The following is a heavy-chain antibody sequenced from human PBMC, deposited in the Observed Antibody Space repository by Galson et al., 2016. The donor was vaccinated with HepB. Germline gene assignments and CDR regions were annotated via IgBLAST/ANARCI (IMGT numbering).Heavy chain of an antibody. J-gene: IGHJ6*04. CDR1: GLTFSRCD. D-gene: IGHD2-15*01. CDR3: ARGKFDCSGGTCHYYGMDV. V-gene: IGHV3-13*01. Sequence: SLRLSCAASGLTFSRCDMHWVRQATGKGLEWVSAIRTAVDKYYPGSVRGRFTISRENSKNSLYLQMNSLTAGDTAVYYCARGKFDCSGGTCHYYGMDVWGKGTTVTVSS. CDR2: IRTAVDK.